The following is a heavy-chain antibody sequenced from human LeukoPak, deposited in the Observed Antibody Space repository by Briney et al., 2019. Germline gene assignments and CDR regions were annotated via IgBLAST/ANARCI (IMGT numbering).Heavy chain of an antibody. CDR2: ISGSGGST. Sequence: GGSLRLSCAASGFTFSSYAMSWVRQVPGKGLEWVSAISGSGGSTYYADSVKGRFTISRDNSKNTLYLQMNSLRAEDTAVYYCAKDPSKYSSGWYWIDYWGQGTLVTVSS. J-gene: IGHJ4*02. CDR1: GFTFSSYA. V-gene: IGHV3-23*01. D-gene: IGHD6-19*01. CDR3: AKDPSKYSSGWYWIDY.